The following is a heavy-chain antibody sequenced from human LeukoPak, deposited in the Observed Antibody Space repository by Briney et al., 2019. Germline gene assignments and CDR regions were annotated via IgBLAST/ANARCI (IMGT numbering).Heavy chain of an antibody. J-gene: IGHJ4*02. Sequence: AASVKVSCKASGYTFTSYGINWVRQAAGQGLEWMGYMNPNSGNTVYAQKFQGRVTITTSISISTAYMELRSLRSEDTAVYYCAREGLDYWGQGTLVTVSS. CDR3: AREGLDY. CDR1: GYTFTSYG. V-gene: IGHV1-8*03. CDR2: MNPNSGNT.